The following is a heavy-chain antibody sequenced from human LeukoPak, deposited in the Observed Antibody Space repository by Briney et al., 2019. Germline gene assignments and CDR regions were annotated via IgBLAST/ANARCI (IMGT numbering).Heavy chain of an antibody. CDR1: GGSISSSSYY. V-gene: IGHV4-39*01. J-gene: IGHJ4*02. CDR3: ARYDSWSGYTFDY. Sequence: PSETLSLTCTVSGGSISSSSYYWGWIRQPPGKGLEWIGSIYYSGSTYYNPSLKSRVTISVDTSKNQFSLKLSSVTAADTAVYYCARYDSWSGYTFDYWGQGTLVTVSS. CDR2: IYYSGST. D-gene: IGHD3-3*01.